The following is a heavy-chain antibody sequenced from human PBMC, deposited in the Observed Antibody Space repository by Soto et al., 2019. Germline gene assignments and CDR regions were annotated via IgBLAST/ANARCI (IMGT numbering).Heavy chain of an antibody. CDR1: GGTFSSYA. D-gene: IGHD2-15*01. CDR2: IIPIFGTA. Sequence: ASVKVSCKASGGTFSSYAISWVRQAPGQGLEWMGGIIPIFGTANYAQKFQGRVTITADESTSTAYMELSSLRSEDTAVYYCARDWGYCSGGSCYESAGFDPWGQGTLGTVSS. CDR3: ARDWGYCSGGSCYESAGFDP. J-gene: IGHJ5*02. V-gene: IGHV1-69*13.